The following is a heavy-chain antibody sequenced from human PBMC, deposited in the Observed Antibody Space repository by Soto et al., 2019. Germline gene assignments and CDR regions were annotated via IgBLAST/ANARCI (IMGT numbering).Heavy chain of an antibody. J-gene: IGHJ6*02. CDR2: INPNSGGT. Sequence: GASVKVSCKASGYTFTGYYMHWVRQAPGQGLEWMGWINPNSGGTNYAQKFQGRVTMTRDTSISTAYMELSRLRSDDTAVYYCARVSIPNYYYGMDVWGQGTTVTVPS. D-gene: IGHD2-21*01. CDR3: ARVSIPNYYYGMDV. CDR1: GYTFTGYY. V-gene: IGHV1-2*02.